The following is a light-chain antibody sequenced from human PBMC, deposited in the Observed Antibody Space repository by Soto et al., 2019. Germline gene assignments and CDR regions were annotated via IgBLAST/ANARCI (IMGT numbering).Light chain of an antibody. Sequence: DIQMTQSPSSLSASVGDRVTITCRASQGISNYLAWYQQKPGKVPKLLIYAASTLQSGVPSRFSGSGSGTDFTLTISSLQPEDVATYYCQKYNSAPPIFTFGPGPKVDIK. CDR1: QGISNY. V-gene: IGKV1-27*01. CDR3: QKYNSAPPIFT. J-gene: IGKJ3*01. CDR2: AAS.